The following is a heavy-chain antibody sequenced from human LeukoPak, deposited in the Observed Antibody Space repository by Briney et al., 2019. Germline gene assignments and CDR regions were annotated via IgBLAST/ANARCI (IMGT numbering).Heavy chain of an antibody. J-gene: IGHJ4*02. V-gene: IGHV1-18*01. CDR1: GYTFTSYG. D-gene: IGHD6-13*01. CDR2: ISAYNGNT. Sequence: ASVKVSCKASGYTFTSYGISWVRQAPGQGLEWMGWISAYNGNTNYAQKLQGRVTMTTDTSTSTAYMELRSLRSDDTAVYYCARRGKPDYSSSSVGIDYWGQGTLVTVSS. CDR3: ARRGKPDYSSSSVGIDY.